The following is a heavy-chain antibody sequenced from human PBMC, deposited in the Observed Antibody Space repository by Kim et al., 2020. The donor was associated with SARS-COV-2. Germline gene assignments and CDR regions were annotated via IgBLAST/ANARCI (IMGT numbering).Heavy chain of an antibody. J-gene: IGHJ3*02. CDR3: ARELLGAFDI. Sequence: NKYYADSVKGRFTISRDNSKNTLYLRMNSLRAEDTAVYYCARELLGAFDIWGQGTMVTVSS. CDR2: NK. D-gene: IGHD2-15*01. V-gene: IGHV3-33*01.